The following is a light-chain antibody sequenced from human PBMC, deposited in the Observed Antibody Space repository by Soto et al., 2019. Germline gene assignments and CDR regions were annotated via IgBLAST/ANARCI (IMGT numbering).Light chain of an antibody. CDR3: CSYAGSSSVV. Sequence: QSVLTQPASVSGSPGQSITISCTGTSRDVGTYTLVSWYQHYPGKAPKLIIYEGSKRPSGVSNRFSASKTGRTASLTISGLQPEDEADYYCCSYAGSSSVVFGGGTKSPS. CDR1: SRDVGTYTL. CDR2: EGS. J-gene: IGLJ2*01. V-gene: IGLV2-23*01.